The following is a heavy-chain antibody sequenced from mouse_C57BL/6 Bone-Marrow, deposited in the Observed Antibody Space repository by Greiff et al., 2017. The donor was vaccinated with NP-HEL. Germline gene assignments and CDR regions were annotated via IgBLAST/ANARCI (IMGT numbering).Heavy chain of an antibody. CDR3: ARRYSIYFDY. D-gene: IGHD2-5*01. V-gene: IGHV1-19*01. Sequence: EVQLQQSGPVLVKPGASVKMSCKASGYTFTDYYMNWVKQSHGKSLEWIGVINPYNGGTSYNQKFKGKATLTVDKSSSTAYMERNSLTSEDSAVYYCARRYSIYFDYWGQGTTLTVSS. CDR1: GYTFTDYY. CDR2: INPYNGGT. J-gene: IGHJ2*01.